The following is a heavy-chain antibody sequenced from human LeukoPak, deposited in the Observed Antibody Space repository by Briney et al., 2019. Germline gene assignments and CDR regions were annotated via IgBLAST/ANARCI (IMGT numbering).Heavy chain of an antibody. CDR2: IWFDGNNK. V-gene: IGHV3-33*03. D-gene: IGHD4-11*01. CDR1: GFTFSSFG. CDR3: ASATGSFDY. J-gene: IGHJ4*02. Sequence: PAGRSLRLSCAASGFTFSSFGMNWVRQAPGKGLEWVAVIWFDGNNKYYADSVKGRFTISRDNAKNSLYLQMNSLRAEDTAVYYCASATGSFDYWGQGTLVTVSS.